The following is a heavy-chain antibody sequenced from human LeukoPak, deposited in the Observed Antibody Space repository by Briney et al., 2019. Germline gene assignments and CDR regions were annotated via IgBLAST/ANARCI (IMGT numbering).Heavy chain of an antibody. J-gene: IGHJ5*02. CDR3: ARETSGYSYGTNWFDP. CDR1: GFTFSSYA. CDR2: ISYDGSNK. Sequence: GGSLRLSCAASGFTFSSYAMHWVRQAPGKGLEWVAVISYDGSNKYYADSVKGRFTISRDNSKNTLYLQMNSLRAEDTAVYYCARETSGYSYGTNWFDPWGQGTLVTVSS. D-gene: IGHD5-18*01. V-gene: IGHV3-30-3*01.